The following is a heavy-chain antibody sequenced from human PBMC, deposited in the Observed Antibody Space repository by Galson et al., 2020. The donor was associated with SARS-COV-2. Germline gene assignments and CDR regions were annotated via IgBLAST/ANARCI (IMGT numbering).Heavy chain of an antibody. V-gene: IGHV4-39*01. J-gene: IGHJ4*02. CDR2: IFYSDSP. CDR1: GCSISSENYY. CDR3: ARGYYERIGYYDY. Sequence: ASETLSLTCTVSGCSISSENYYWGWIRQPPGKGLEWIGNIFYSDSPFYNPSLKGRVTISVDTSKNQLSLKLGSVTAADTAVYFCARGYYERIGYYDYWGQGMLVTVS. D-gene: IGHD3-22*01.